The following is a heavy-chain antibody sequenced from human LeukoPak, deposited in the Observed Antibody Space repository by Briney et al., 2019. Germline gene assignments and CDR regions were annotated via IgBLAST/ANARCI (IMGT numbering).Heavy chain of an antibody. J-gene: IGHJ2*01. D-gene: IGHD3-22*01. Sequence: GGSLRLSCAASGFIVSSNYMSWVRQAPGKGLECVSVIYSGGNTYYADSVKGRFTISRDNSKNTLYLQMNSLRAEDTAVYYCARVHYNSGYWAVGRYIDLWGRGTLVTVSS. CDR2: IYSGGNT. V-gene: IGHV3-53*01. CDR1: GFIVSSNY. CDR3: ARVHYNSGYWAVGRYIDL.